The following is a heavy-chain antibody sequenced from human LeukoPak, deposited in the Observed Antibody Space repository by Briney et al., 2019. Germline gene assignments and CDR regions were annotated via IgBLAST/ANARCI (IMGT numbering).Heavy chain of an antibody. CDR2: IYHSGST. CDR1: GYSISSGYY. J-gene: IGHJ4*02. Sequence: NSSETLSLTCAVSGYSISSGYYWGWIRQPPGKGLEWIGSIYHSGSTYYNPSLKSRVTISVDTSKNQSSLKLSSVTAADTAVYYCARDLGYCSGGSCHYYFDYWGQGTLVTVSS. V-gene: IGHV4-38-2*02. D-gene: IGHD2-15*01. CDR3: ARDLGYCSGGSCHYYFDY.